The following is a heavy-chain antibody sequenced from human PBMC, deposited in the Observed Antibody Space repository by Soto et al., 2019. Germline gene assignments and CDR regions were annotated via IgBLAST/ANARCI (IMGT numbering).Heavy chain of an antibody. D-gene: IGHD6-19*01. Sequence: QVQLVQSGAEVKKPGSSVKVSCKASGGTFSSYAISWVRQAPGQGLEWMGGIIPIFGTANYAQKFQGRVTMTRDTSTSTVYMELSSLRSEDTAMYYCARSRQWLVRGGFDYWGQGTLVTVSS. V-gene: IGHV1-69*06. CDR1: GGTFSSYA. CDR2: IIPIFGTA. J-gene: IGHJ4*02. CDR3: ARSRQWLVRGGFDY.